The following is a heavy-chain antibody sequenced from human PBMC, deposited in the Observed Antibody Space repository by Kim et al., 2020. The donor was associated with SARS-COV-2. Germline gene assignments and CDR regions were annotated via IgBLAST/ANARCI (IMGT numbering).Heavy chain of an antibody. CDR3: ARDQKISEGAVAGNFDY. CDR2: ISYDGSNK. D-gene: IGHD6-19*01. Sequence: GGSLRLSCAASGFTFSSYAMHWVRQAPGKGLEWVAVISYDGSNKYYADSVKGRFTISRDNSKNTLYLQMNSLRAEDTAVYYCARDQKISEGAVAGNFDYWGQGTLVTVSS. V-gene: IGHV3-30-3*01. J-gene: IGHJ4*02. CDR1: GFTFSSYA.